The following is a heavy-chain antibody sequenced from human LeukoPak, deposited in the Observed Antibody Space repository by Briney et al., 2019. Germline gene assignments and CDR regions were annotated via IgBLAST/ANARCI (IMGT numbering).Heavy chain of an antibody. CDR3: ARGPSGTLAFDI. CDR2: IHHSGST. CDR1: GGSFSGYY. Sequence: PSETLSLTCAVYGGSFSGYYWSWIRQPPGKGMEWIGEIHHSGSTNYNPSPKSGVTISVDPSKNQFSLKLSSVTAADTAVYYCARGPSGTLAFDIWGQGTMVTVSS. V-gene: IGHV4-34*01. D-gene: IGHD2-2*01. J-gene: IGHJ3*02.